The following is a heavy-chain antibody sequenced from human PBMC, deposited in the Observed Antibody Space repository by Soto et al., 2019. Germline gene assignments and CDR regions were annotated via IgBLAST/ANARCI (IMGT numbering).Heavy chain of an antibody. CDR1: GFTFSSYW. Sequence: EVQLVDSGGGLVQPGGSLRLSCEASGFTFSSYWMSWVRQAPGKGLEWVANIKHDGSEKYYMDSVKGRFTISRDNAKNSLYLQMNSLRAEDTAVYYCARHYGFCFDYWGQGTLVPVSS. J-gene: IGHJ4*02. V-gene: IGHV3-7*01. D-gene: IGHD3-3*01. CDR2: IKHDGSEK. CDR3: ARHYGFCFDY.